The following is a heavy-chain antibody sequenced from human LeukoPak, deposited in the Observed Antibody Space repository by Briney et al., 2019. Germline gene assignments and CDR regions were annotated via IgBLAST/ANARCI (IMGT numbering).Heavy chain of an antibody. CDR2: IYSGGNT. J-gene: IGHJ5*02. Sequence: PGGSLRLSCAASGFTVSSNYMSWVRQAPGKGLEWVSVIYSGGNTYYADSVKGRFTIARDNSKNTLYLQMNSLRAEDTAVYYCAKVLAELLLPDPWGQGTLVTVSS. CDR1: GFTVSSNY. V-gene: IGHV3-66*01. CDR3: AKVLAELLLPDP. D-gene: IGHD2-21*02.